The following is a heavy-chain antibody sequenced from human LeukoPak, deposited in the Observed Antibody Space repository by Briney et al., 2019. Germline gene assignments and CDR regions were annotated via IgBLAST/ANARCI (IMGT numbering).Heavy chain of an antibody. CDR1: GGSISSGGYY. CDR3: ARGPSNVGATPEEGAFDI. Sequence: PSQTLSLTCTVSGGSISSGGYYWSWIRQHPGKGLEWIGYIYYSGSTYYNPSLKSRVTISVDTSKNQFSLKLSSVTALDTAVYYCARGPSNVGATPEEGAFDIWGQGTMVTVSS. J-gene: IGHJ3*02. D-gene: IGHD1-26*01. V-gene: IGHV4-31*03. CDR2: IYYSGST.